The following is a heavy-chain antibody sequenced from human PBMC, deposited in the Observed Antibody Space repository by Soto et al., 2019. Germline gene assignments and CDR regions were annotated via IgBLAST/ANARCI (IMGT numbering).Heavy chain of an antibody. V-gene: IGHV1-69*02. CDR2: IIPILGIA. J-gene: IGHJ4*02. D-gene: IGHD5-12*01. CDR1: GGTFSSYT. CDR3: ARAFWMATTFAYDY. Sequence: QVQLVQSGAEVKKPGSSVKVSCKASGGTFSSYTISWVRQAPGQGLEWMGRIIPILGIANYAQKFQGRVTITADKSTSTAYMELSSPRSEDTAVYYCARAFWMATTFAYDYWGQGTLVTVSS.